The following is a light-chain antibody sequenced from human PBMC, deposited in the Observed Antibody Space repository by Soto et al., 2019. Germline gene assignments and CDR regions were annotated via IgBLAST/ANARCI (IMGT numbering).Light chain of an antibody. CDR3: LQRSNWPYT. CDR2: DAS. CDR1: QNISVW. Sequence: DIQMTQSPSTLSASVGDGVTITCRASQNISVWLAWYQQRPGKAPKFLIYDASSLETGVPSRFSGSGSGTDFTLTISSLEPEDFAVYYCLQRSNWPYTFGQGTKLEIK. J-gene: IGKJ2*01. V-gene: IGKV1-5*01.